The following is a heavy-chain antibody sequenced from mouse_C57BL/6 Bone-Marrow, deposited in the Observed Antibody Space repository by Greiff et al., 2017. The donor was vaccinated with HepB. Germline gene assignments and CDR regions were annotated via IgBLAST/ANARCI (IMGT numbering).Heavy chain of an antibody. Sequence: EVKLMESGGGLVKPGGSLKLSCAASGFTFRSYTMSWVRQTPAKRLEWVATISGGGGNTYYPDSVKGRFPISRDNAKNTLYLQMSSLRSEDTALYYCARWDYDYERFAYWGQGTLVTVSA. CDR2: ISGGGGNT. CDR1: GFTFRSYT. V-gene: IGHV5-9*01. D-gene: IGHD2-4*01. J-gene: IGHJ3*01. CDR3: ARWDYDYERFAY.